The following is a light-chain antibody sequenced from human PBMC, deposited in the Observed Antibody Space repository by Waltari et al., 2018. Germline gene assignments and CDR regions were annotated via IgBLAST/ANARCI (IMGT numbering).Light chain of an antibody. J-gene: IGLJ1*01. V-gene: IGLV1-40*02. CDR2: GSL. CDR1: HSKSGAFQ. Sequence: QSVLTQQPSVSGAPGKRVTISCIGTHSKSGAFQVHWYTKSPGAAPKLPIYGSLNRPAGVPDRFSCSKSDTSASLVITGLQVEDEGDFYCQSYDNILHGCVFGTGTKVIV. CDR3: QSYDNILHGCV.